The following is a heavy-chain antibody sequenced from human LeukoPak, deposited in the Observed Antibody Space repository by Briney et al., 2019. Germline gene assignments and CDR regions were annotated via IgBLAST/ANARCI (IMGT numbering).Heavy chain of an antibody. Sequence: GGSLRLSCVASGFTFSSRDWMTWVRQAPGRGLEWVANIKQDGSEKNYVDSVKGRFTISRDNAKNSVDLQMNSLRVEDTAVYYCARLRYSNVWSVGYFDYWGQGTLVTVSS. J-gene: IGHJ4*02. D-gene: IGHD6-19*01. CDR2: IKQDGSEK. CDR1: GFTFSSRDW. V-gene: IGHV3-7*03. CDR3: ARLRYSNVWSVGYFDY.